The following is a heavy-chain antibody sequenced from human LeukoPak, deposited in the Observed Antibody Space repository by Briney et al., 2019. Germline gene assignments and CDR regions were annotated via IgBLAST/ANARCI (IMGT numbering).Heavy chain of an antibody. CDR2: INHSGST. CDR3: ASLTGSGWYQNFDY. D-gene: IGHD6-19*01. J-gene: IGHJ4*02. Sequence: PSETLSLTCAVYGGSFSGYYWSWLRLPPGKGLEWIGEINHSGSTNYNPSLKSRVTISVDTSKNQFSLKLSSVTAADTAVYYCASLTGSGWYQNFDYWGQGTLVTVSS. V-gene: IGHV4-34*01. CDR1: GGSFSGYY.